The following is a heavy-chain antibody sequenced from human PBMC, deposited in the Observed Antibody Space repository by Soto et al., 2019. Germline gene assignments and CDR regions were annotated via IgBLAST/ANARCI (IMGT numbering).Heavy chain of an antibody. Sequence: PSETLSLTCSVSGASISRGDYYWSWVRQHPGKGLEGVGYIYFSGTTFYNPSLKSRVNISLDTSKNQLSLNLSSVAAAAPAVYFCARVYASFHFAYWGQGTLVTSPQ. CDR2: IYFSGTT. CDR1: GASISRGDYY. D-gene: IGHD2-8*01. V-gene: IGHV4-31*03. CDR3: ARVYASFHFAY. J-gene: IGHJ4*02.